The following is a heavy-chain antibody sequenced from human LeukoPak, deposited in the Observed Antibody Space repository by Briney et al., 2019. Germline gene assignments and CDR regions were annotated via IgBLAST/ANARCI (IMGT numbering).Heavy chain of an antibody. V-gene: IGHV1-2*02. J-gene: IGHJ4*02. CDR1: GYTFTGYY. D-gene: IGHD3-22*01. CDR2: INPNSGGT. Sequence: GASVKVSCKASGYTFTGYYMHWVRQAPGQGLEWMGWINPNSGGTNYAQKFQGRATMTRDTSISTAYMELSRLRSDDTAVYYCARNGYYDSSGYLDYWGQGTLVTVSS. CDR3: ARNGYYDSSGYLDY.